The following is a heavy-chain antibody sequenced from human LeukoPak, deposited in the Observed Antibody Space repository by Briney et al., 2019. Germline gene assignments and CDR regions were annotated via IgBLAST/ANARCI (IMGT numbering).Heavy chain of an antibody. J-gene: IGHJ4*02. CDR1: GFTFSSYS. CDR3: ARRNSKTGRVY. D-gene: IGHD1-1*01. Sequence: GGSLRLSCAASGFTFSSYSMNWVRQAPGKGLEWVSSISSSSSYIYYADSVKGRFTISRDNAKSSLYLQMNSLRAEDTAVYYCARRNSKTGRVYWGQGTLVTVSS. CDR2: ISSSSSYI. V-gene: IGHV3-21*01.